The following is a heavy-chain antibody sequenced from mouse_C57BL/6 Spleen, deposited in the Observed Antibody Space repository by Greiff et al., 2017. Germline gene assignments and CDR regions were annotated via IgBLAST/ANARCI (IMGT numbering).Heavy chain of an antibody. CDR2: INPSNGGT. Sequence: QVQLQQPGTELVKPGASVKLSCKASGYTFTSYWMHWVKQRPGQGLEWIGNINPSNGGTNYNEKFKSKATLTVDTSSSTAYMQLSSLTSEDSAVYYCARWDYGSYWYFDVWGTGTTVTVSS. CDR1: GYTFTSYW. J-gene: IGHJ1*03. V-gene: IGHV1-53*01. CDR3: ARWDYGSYWYFDV. D-gene: IGHD1-1*01.